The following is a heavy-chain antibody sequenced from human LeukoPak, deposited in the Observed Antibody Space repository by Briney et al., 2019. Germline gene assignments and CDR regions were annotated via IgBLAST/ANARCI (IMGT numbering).Heavy chain of an antibody. D-gene: IGHD3-3*01. V-gene: IGHV4-39*01. J-gene: IGHJ4*02. Sequence: SETLSLTCTVSGGSISSSSYYWGWIRQPPGTGLEWIGSIYYSGSTYYNPSLKSRVTISVDTSKNQFSLKLSSVTAADTAVYYCATPGDFWSGLWVSWGQGTLVTVSS. CDR2: IYYSGST. CDR3: ATPGDFWSGLWVS. CDR1: GGSISSSSYY.